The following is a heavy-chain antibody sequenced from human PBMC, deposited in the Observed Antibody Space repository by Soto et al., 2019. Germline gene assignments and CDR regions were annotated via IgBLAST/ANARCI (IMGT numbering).Heavy chain of an antibody. CDR3: AKEGISGYRTHFDY. CDR2: ISYDGSNK. CDR1: GFTFSSYG. V-gene: IGHV3-30*18. D-gene: IGHD3-22*01. J-gene: IGHJ4*02. Sequence: PGGSLILSCAASGFTFSSYGMHWVRQAPGQGLEWVAVISYDGSNKYYADSVKGRFTISRDNSKNTLYLQMNSLRVEDTAVYSCAKEGISGYRTHFDYWGQGTLVTVSS.